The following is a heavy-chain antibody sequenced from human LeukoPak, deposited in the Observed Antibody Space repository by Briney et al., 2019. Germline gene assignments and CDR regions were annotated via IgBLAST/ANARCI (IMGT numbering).Heavy chain of an antibody. V-gene: IGHV5-51*01. CDR1: GYTFTNDY. CDR2: FHPGDSRN. CDR3: ARLTYYGPTHYFDY. D-gene: IGHD3-10*01. J-gene: IGHJ4*02. Sequence: GESLKISCKGSGYTFTNDYIGWVRQLPGKGLEWMGIFHPGDSRNKYSPSFEGQVTISADKSISTAYLQWSSLKASDIAVYYCARLTYYGPTHYFDYWGQGTLVTVSS.